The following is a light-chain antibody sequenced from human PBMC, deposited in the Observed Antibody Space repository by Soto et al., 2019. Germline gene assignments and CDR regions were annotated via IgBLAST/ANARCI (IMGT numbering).Light chain of an antibody. CDR3: QQSYSTPPWT. V-gene: IGKV1-39*01. CDR1: QTIATY. Sequence: DIQMTQSPSSLSSSVGDRFTLTCRASQTIATYLTWFQQKPGKAPKLLIYDASSLQTGVPSRFSGSGSGTDFSLTISSLQPEDFATYYCQQSYSTPPWTFGQGTKVDIK. CDR2: DAS. J-gene: IGKJ1*01.